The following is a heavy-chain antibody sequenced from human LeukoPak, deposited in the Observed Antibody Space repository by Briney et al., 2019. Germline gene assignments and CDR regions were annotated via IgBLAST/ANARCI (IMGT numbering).Heavy chain of an antibody. CDR1: GGSISSSSYY. CDR3: ARDLSRIAAAGGPFDI. D-gene: IGHD6-13*01. J-gene: IGHJ3*02. CDR2: IYTSGST. V-gene: IGHV4-61*02. Sequence: PSETLSLTCTVSGGSISSSSYYWSWIRQPAGKGLEWIGRIYTSGSTNYNPSLKSRVTMSVDTSKNQFSLKLSSVTAADTAVYYCARDLSRIAAAGGPFDIWGQGTMVTVSS.